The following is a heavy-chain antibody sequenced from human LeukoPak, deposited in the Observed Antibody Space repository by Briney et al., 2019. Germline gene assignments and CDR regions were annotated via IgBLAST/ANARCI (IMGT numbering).Heavy chain of an antibody. CDR3: ARASDYDSSGYTFDY. D-gene: IGHD3-22*01. Sequence: ASVKVSCEASGYTFTSYGISWVRQAPGQGLEWMGWISAYNGNTNYAQKLQGRVTMTTDTSTSTAYMELRSLRSDDTAVYYCARASDYDSSGYTFDYWGQGTLVTVSS. CDR2: ISAYNGNT. J-gene: IGHJ4*02. V-gene: IGHV1-18*01. CDR1: GYTFTSYG.